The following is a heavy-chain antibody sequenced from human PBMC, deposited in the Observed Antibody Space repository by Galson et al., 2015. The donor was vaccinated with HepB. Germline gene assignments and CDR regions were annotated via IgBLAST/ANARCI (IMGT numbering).Heavy chain of an antibody. J-gene: IGHJ4*02. CDR2: ISYVGNHQ. V-gene: IGHV3-30-3*01. CDR1: RFSFSTYA. Sequence: SLRLSCADSRFSFSTYAMHWVRQAPGKGLEWLSVISYVGNHQYYADSVKGRFTISRDNSNNTLYLQMNSLRTEDTAVYYCARSGGDFWSGYSPIDFWGQGSLVTVSS. CDR3: ARSGGDFWSGYSPIDF. D-gene: IGHD3-3*01.